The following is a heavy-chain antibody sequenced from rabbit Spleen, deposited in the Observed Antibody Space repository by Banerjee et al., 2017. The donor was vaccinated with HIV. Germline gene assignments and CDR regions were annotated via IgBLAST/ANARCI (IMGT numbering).Heavy chain of an antibody. Sequence: QEQLEESGGDLVKPGASLTLTCTASGFSFSSSYYMCWVRQAPGKGLEWIACIYGGNSGNIVYASWAKGRFTISKTSSTTMTLQMTSLTAADMATYFCARGIHTAPYALYAYAWSRLDLWGPGTLVTVS. V-gene: IGHV1S45*01. D-gene: IGHD6-1*01. CDR1: GFSFSSSYY. CDR3: ARGIHTAPYALYAYAWSRLDL. CDR2: IYGGNSGNI. J-gene: IGHJ3*01.